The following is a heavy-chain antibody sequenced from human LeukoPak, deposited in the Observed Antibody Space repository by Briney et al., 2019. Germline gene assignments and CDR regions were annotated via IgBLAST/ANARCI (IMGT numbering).Heavy chain of an antibody. J-gene: IGHJ4*02. Sequence: GRSLRLSCAASGFTFSSYAMHWVRQAPGKGLEWVAVISYDGSNKYYADSVKGRFTISRDNSKNTLYLQMNSLRAEDTAVYYCARGVAPYSSSRKPIDYWGQETLVTVSS. CDR1: GFTFSSYA. V-gene: IGHV3-30*01. CDR3: ARGVAPYSSSRKPIDY. D-gene: IGHD6-6*01. CDR2: ISYDGSNK.